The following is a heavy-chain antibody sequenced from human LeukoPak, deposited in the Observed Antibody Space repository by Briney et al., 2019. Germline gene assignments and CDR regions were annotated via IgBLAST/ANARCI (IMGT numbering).Heavy chain of an antibody. Sequence: PGGSLRLSCAASGFTFSSYGMHWVRQAPGKGLEWVAVISYDRSNKYYADSVKGRFTISRDSSKNTLYLQMNSLRAEDTAVYYCAKDSQQDGWLQSNPDYWGQGTLVTVSS. CDR3: AKDSQQDGWLQSNPDY. CDR2: ISYDRSNK. CDR1: GFTFSSYG. V-gene: IGHV3-30*18. D-gene: IGHD5-24*01. J-gene: IGHJ4*02.